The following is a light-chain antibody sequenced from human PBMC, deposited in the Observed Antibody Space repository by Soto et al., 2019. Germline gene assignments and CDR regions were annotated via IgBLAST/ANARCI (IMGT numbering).Light chain of an antibody. CDR3: CSYAGSYTPLFV. V-gene: IGLV2-11*01. CDR2: DVS. Sequence: QSALTQPRSVSGSPGQSVTISCTGTKSDVGVYNYVSWYQQHPGKAPKLMIYDVSKRPSGVPDRFSGSKSGNTASLTISGLQAEDEADYYCCSYAGSYTPLFVFGTGTKVTVL. J-gene: IGLJ1*01. CDR1: KSDVGVYNY.